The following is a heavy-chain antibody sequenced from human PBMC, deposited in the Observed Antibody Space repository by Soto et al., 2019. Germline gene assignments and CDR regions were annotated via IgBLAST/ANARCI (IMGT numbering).Heavy chain of an antibody. CDR3: AKEYTSTSRGSFDY. CDR2: ITGSSGRT. CDR1: GFTFSSYA. Sequence: PGGSLRLSWAASGFTFSSYAMSWVRQAPGKGLEWVSGITGSSGRTFYADSVKGRFTISRDNSKNTVYLQMNSVRADDTAVYYCAKEYTSTSRGSFDYWGQGTLVTVSS. V-gene: IGHV3-23*01. D-gene: IGHD1-26*01. J-gene: IGHJ4*02.